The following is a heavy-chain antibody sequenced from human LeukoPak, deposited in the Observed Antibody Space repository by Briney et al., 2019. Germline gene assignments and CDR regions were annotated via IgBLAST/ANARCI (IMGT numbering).Heavy chain of an antibody. CDR3: ARTRSKVGTPTFDY. V-gene: IGHV3-48*02. CDR1: GFTFSDYS. Sequence: HTGGSLRLSCTASGFTFSDYSMHWIRQAPGKGLEWVSYINSGSSTIYYVDSVEGRFTISRDNAKNSLYLQMNSLRDEDTAVYHCARTRSKVGTPTFDYWGQGTLVTVSS. CDR2: INSGSSTI. D-gene: IGHD4-23*01. J-gene: IGHJ4*02.